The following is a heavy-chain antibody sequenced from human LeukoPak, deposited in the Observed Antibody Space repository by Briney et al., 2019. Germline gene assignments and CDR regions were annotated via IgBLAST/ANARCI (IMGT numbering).Heavy chain of an antibody. CDR1: GGTFSSYA. Sequence: SVKVSCKASGGTFSSYAISWVRQAPGQGLEWMGGIIPIFGTANYAQKFQGRVTITTDVSTSTAYMELSSLRSEDTAVYYCARDNGITGTTFDYWGQGTLVTVSS. CDR2: IIPIFGTA. D-gene: IGHD1-20*01. J-gene: IGHJ4*02. V-gene: IGHV1-69*05. CDR3: ARDNGITGTTFDY.